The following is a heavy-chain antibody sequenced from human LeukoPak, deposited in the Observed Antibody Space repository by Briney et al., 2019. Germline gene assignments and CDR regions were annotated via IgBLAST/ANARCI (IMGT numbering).Heavy chain of an antibody. CDR3: ARRNDFDI. Sequence: SETLSLTCTVSGGSISSDYWSWIRQSPGKGLEWIGYTYSGETTNYKPSLKSRVTISADTSKNQFSLKLTSVTAADTAMYYCARRNDFDIWGQGTMVTVSS. CDR1: GGSISSDY. J-gene: IGHJ3*02. V-gene: IGHV4-4*08. CDR2: TYSGETT.